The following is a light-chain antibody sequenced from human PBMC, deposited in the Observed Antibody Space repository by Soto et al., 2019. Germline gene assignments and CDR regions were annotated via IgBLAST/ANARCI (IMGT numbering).Light chain of an antibody. CDR3: QQFNRYPLT. CDR2: KAS. CDR1: QTISSW. J-gene: IGKJ4*01. V-gene: IGKV1-5*03. Sequence: DIQMTQSPSTPSASVRDRVTITCRASQTISSWLAWYQQKPGKAPKLLIYKASTLKSGVPSRFSGTGSGTEFTLTITSLQPEDFATYYCQQFNRYPLTFGGGTKV.